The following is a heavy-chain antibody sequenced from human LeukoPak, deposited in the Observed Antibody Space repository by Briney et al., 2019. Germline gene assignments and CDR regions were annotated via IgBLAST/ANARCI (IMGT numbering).Heavy chain of an antibody. J-gene: IGHJ4*02. CDR1: GYSISSGYY. Sequence: SETLSLTCTVSGYSISSGYYWGWVRQPPGQGLEWIGSIYHSGSTYYNPSLKSRVTISVDTSKNQFSLKLSSVTAADTAVYYCARGKSTYSSGYYYYFDYWGQGTLVTVSS. CDR3: ARGKSTYSSGYYYYFDY. CDR2: IYHSGST. D-gene: IGHD3-22*01. V-gene: IGHV4-38-2*02.